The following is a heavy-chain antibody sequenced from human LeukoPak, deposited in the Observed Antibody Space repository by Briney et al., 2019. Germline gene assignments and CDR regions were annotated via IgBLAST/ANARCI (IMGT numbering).Heavy chain of an antibody. CDR2: INHSGST. CDR3: ARGLQAPNSPVGY. V-gene: IGHV4-34*01. CDR1: GGSFSGYY. D-gene: IGHD4-23*01. J-gene: IGHJ4*02. Sequence: KSSETLSLTCAVYGGSFSGYYWSWIRQPPGKGLEWIGEINHSGSTNYNPSLKSRVTISVDTSKNQFSLKLSSVTAADTAVYYCARGLQAPNSPVGYWGQGTLVTVSS.